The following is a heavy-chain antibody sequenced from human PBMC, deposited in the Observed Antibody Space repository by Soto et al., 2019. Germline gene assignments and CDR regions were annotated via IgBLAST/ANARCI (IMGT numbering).Heavy chain of an antibody. D-gene: IGHD2-15*01. CDR1: GYAFTSYD. Sequence: QVQLVQSGAEVKKPGASVKVSCKASGYAFTSYDINWVRQATGQGLEWMGWMNPNSGNTGYAQKFQGRVTMTRNTSISTAYMELSSLRSEDTAVYYCARVRRWWLAFDYWGQGTLVTVSS. V-gene: IGHV1-8*01. CDR3: ARVRRWWLAFDY. J-gene: IGHJ4*02. CDR2: MNPNSGNT.